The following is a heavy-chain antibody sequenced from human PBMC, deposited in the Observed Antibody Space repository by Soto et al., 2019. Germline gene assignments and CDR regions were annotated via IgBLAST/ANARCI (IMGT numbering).Heavy chain of an antibody. D-gene: IGHD3-22*01. Sequence: ASVKVSCKASGYTFPDYGIHWVRQAPGQGLEWMGWINTYNGNTNYAQKLQGRVTMTRDTSTSTAYMDLRSLRFDDTALYYCARERDDSSYSTAANFQYWGKGSMVTDSA. CDR3: ARERDDSSYSTAANFQY. V-gene: IGHV1-18*01. CDR2: INTYNGNT. J-gene: IGHJ1*01. CDR1: GYTFPDYG.